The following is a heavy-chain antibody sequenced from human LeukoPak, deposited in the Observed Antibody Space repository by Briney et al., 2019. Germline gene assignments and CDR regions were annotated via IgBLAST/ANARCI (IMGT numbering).Heavy chain of an antibody. Sequence: ASVKVSCKASGYTFTNYAIHWVRQAPGQSLDWMGQINGGLENTKYSQRFLGRVTITRDISANTAYMELSSLTSEDTAVYYCATTVYCSSTSCYRALGGYWGQGTLVTVSS. J-gene: IGHJ4*02. CDR2: INGGLENT. CDR3: ATTVYCSSTSCYRALGGY. CDR1: GYTFTNYA. V-gene: IGHV1-3*01. D-gene: IGHD2-2*02.